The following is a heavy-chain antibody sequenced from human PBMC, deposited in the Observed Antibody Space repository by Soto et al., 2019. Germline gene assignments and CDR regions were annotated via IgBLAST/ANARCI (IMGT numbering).Heavy chain of an antibody. D-gene: IGHD3-16*01. J-gene: IGHJ4*02. V-gene: IGHV4-31*03. CDR3: ASQLYYDSAGYFDY. CDR1: GDSITSGSYH. CDR2: IYYSGST. Sequence: QVPLQESGPGLVKPSQTLSLTCTVSGDSITSGSYHWTWLRQHPVKGLEWIGNIYYSGSTYYNPSLNSRVTITVDTSKNQFSLKLSSVTAADTAVYFCASQLYYDSAGYFDYWGQGTLVTVSS.